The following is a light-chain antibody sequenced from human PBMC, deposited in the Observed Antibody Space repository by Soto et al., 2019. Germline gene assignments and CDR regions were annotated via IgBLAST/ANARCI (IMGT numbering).Light chain of an antibody. CDR3: QQYGSSPPT. CDR2: GAS. V-gene: IGKV3-20*01. Sequence: EIVLTQSPGTLSLSPGERATLSCRASQSVSSNYLAWYRRKPGQAPRLLISGASNRATDIPGRFSGSGSGTDFTLTITRLEPEDFAVYYCQQYGSSPPTFGPGTRVEIK. CDR1: QSVSSNY. J-gene: IGKJ1*01.